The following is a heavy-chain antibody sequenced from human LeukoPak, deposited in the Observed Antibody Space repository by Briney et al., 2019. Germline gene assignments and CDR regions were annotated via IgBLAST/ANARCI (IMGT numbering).Heavy chain of an antibody. D-gene: IGHD1-14*01. Sequence: GGSLRLSCAASGFTFSTYNMNWVRQVPGKGLEWVSSITSSSTYMFYADSVKGRFTISRDNAKNSLYLQMDSLRVEDTAVYYCARDPPSRRTRYFDYWGQGTLVTVSS. V-gene: IGHV3-21*01. CDR3: ARDPPSRRTRYFDY. J-gene: IGHJ4*02. CDR2: ITSSSTYM. CDR1: GFTFSTYN.